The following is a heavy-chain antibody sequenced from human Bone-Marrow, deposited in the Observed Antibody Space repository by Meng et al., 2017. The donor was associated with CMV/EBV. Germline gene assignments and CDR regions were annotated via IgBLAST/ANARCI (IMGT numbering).Heavy chain of an antibody. CDR2: ISSSSSYI. J-gene: IGHJ4*02. D-gene: IGHD2-2*01. Sequence: FSSYSMNWVRQAPGKGLGWVSSISSSSSYIYYADSVKGRFTISRDNAKNSLYLQMDSLRAEDTAVYYCARDQGWGDCSSTSCYVGYWGQGTLVTVSS. CDR1: FSSYS. V-gene: IGHV3-21*01. CDR3: ARDQGWGDCSSTSCYVGY.